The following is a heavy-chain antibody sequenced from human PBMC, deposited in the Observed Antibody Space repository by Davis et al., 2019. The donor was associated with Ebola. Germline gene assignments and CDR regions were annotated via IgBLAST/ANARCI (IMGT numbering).Heavy chain of an antibody. V-gene: IGHV4-59*12. CDR2: IYHSGNT. D-gene: IGHD5-12*01. J-gene: IGHJ4*02. Sequence: SETLSLTCTVSGGSMSGYYWTWIRQPPGKGLEWIAYIYHSGNTNYNPSLKSRVTISIDTSKNQFSLKLSSVTAADTAVYYCARALSGYDYWGQGTLVTVSS. CDR1: GGSMSGYY. CDR3: ARALSGYDY.